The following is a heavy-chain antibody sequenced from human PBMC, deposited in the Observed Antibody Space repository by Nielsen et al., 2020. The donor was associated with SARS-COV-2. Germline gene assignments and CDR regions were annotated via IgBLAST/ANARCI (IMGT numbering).Heavy chain of an antibody. J-gene: IGHJ2*01. Sequence: SLKISCAASGFTFDDYAMHWVRQAPGKGLEWVSGISWNSGSVGYADSVKGRFTISRDNARNSLYLQMNSLRDEDTAVYYCARDQDGGAATSNWYFDLWGRGTLVIVSS. CDR3: ARDQDGGAATSNWYFDL. CDR2: ISWNSGSV. CDR1: GFTFDDYA. V-gene: IGHV3-9*01. D-gene: IGHD6-25*01.